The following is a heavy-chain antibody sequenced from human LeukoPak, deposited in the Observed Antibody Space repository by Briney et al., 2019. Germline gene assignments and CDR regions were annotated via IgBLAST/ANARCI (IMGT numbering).Heavy chain of an antibody. D-gene: IGHD6-19*01. CDR3: ARASYLGSGWFGYYFDY. Sequence: GSLRLSCAASGFTFSSYWMSWVRQAPGKGLEWVANIKQDGSEKYYVDSVKGRFTISRDNAKNSLYLQMNSLRAEDTAVYYCARASYLGSGWFGYYFDYWGQGTLVTVSS. CDR2: IKQDGSEK. V-gene: IGHV3-7*01. J-gene: IGHJ4*02. CDR1: GFTFSSYW.